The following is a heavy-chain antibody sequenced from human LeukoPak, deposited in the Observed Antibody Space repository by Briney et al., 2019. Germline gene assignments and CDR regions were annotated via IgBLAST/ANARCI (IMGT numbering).Heavy chain of an antibody. J-gene: IGHJ5*02. CDR1: GFTFSRYW. CDR3: ARDSYAWNSRWFDP. D-gene: IGHD1-7*01. V-gene: IGHV3-7*01. Sequence: PGGSLRLSCAASGFTFSRYWMSWVRQAPGKGLEGVANIKQGGNERYYVDSVRGRFTISRDNAKNLLYLQMNSLRAEDTAVYYCARDSYAWNSRWFDPWGQGTLVTVSS. CDR2: IKQGGNER.